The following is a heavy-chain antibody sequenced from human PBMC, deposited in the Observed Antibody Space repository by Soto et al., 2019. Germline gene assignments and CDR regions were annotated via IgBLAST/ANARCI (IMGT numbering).Heavy chain of an antibody. J-gene: IGHJ4*02. CDR3: ARLNSASHGDYFDY. CDR1: GGSISSSSYY. CDR2: IYYTGST. Sequence: PSETLSLTCTVSGGSISSSSYYWGWIRQPPGRGLEWIGRIYYTGSTYYNPSLKSRVTISVDTSKNQFSLKLSSVTAADTAVYYCARLNSASHGDYFDYWGQGTLVTVSS. V-gene: IGHV4-39*01. D-gene: IGHD1-26*01.